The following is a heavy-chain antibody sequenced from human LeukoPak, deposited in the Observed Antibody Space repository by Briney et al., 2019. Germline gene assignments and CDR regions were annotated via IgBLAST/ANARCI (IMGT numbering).Heavy chain of an antibody. J-gene: IGHJ4*02. V-gene: IGHV4-30-2*01. CDR1: GGSISSGGYS. CDR2: IYHSGST. CDR3: ARDVGGVDY. D-gene: IGHD3-10*01. Sequence: PSQTLSLTCAVSGGSISSGGYSWSWIRQPPGKGLEWIGYIYHSGSTYYNPSLKSRVTISVDTSKNQFSLKLSSVTAADTAVYYCARDVGGVDYWGQGTLVTVSS.